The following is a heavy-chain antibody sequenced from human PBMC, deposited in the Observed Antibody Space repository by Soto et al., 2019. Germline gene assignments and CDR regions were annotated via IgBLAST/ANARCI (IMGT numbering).Heavy chain of an antibody. CDR3: ATGSYMNDPVYDC. Sequence: GGSLRLSCAAAGFTFSDYAMSWVRQAPGKGLEWVSTITISGGGTYYADSVKGRFTISRDTSKNTLFLQMNSLRAEDTAVYYCATGSYMNDPVYDCWGQGTLVTGSA. J-gene: IGHJ4*02. CDR1: GFTFSDYA. D-gene: IGHD1-1*01. CDR2: ITISGGGT. V-gene: IGHV3-23*01.